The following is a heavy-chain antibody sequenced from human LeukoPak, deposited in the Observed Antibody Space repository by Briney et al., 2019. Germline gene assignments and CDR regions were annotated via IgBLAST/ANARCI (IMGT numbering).Heavy chain of an antibody. CDR3: ARDSRRELLHAFDI. J-gene: IGHJ3*02. V-gene: IGHV4-59*01. D-gene: IGHD1-26*01. CDR2: IDYSAST. CDR1: GGSISTYY. Sequence: SETLPLTCTVSGGSISTYYWSWIRQPPGKGLEWIAYIDYSASTNYNPSLKSRVTISVDTSKNQFSLELISVTAADTAVYYCARDSRRELLHAFDIWGQGTMVTVSS.